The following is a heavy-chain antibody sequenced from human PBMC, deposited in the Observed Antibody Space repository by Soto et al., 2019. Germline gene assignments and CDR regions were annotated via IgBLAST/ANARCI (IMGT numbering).Heavy chain of an antibody. CDR2: IDPSDSYT. CDR3: AREYCSSTSCYDQNWFDP. CDR1: GYSFTSYW. V-gene: IGHV5-10-1*01. Sequence: GESLKISCKGSGYSFTSYWISWVRQMPGKGLEWMGRIDPSDSYTNYSPSLQGHVTISADKSISTAYLQWSSLKASDTAMYYCAREYCSSTSCYDQNWFDPWGQGTLVTVSS. D-gene: IGHD2-2*01. J-gene: IGHJ5*02.